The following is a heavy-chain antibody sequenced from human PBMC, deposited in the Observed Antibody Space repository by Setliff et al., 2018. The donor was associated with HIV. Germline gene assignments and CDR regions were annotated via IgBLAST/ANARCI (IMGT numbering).Heavy chain of an antibody. CDR3: GRGWFDP. V-gene: IGHV4-31*03. CDR1: GDSITDGGYY. J-gene: IGHJ5*02. CDR2: IYYSGST. D-gene: IGHD3-10*01. Sequence: PSETLSLTCTVSGDSITDGGYYWSWIRQHPGKGLEWIGYIYYSGSTYYNPSLKSRVTLSVKTSKNLFFLRLIFVTAADTGVYYCGRGWFDPWGQGTLVTVSS.